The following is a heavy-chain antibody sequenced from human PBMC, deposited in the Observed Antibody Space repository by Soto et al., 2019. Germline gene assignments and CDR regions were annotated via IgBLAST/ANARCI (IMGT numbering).Heavy chain of an antibody. Sequence: QVQLVQSGGEVKRPGASVKVSCKTSGYTFSNYGITWVRQAPGQPLEWLGWISLYSDGTNYAQKLQGRVSMTTDTSTTTAYMELRSLRSDDTAGYYCARVVPGAEAWFGPWGQGTLVTVSS. J-gene: IGHJ5*02. D-gene: IGHD2-2*01. CDR3: ARVVPGAEAWFGP. CDR1: GYTFSNYG. CDR2: ISLYSDGT. V-gene: IGHV1-18*01.